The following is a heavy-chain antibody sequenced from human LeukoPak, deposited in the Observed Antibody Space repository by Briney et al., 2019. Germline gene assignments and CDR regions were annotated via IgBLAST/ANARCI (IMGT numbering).Heavy chain of an antibody. CDR2: INPNSGGT. CDR3: ARGLLWLGEYVPYFDY. D-gene: IGHD3-10*01. CDR1: GYTFTGYY. J-gene: IGHJ4*02. V-gene: IGHV1-2*02. Sequence: GASVKVSCKASGYTFTGYYMHWVRQAPGQGLEWMGWINPNSGGTNYAQKFQGRVTMTRDTSISTAYMELSRLRSDDTAVYYCARGLLWLGEYVPYFDYWGQGTLVTVSS.